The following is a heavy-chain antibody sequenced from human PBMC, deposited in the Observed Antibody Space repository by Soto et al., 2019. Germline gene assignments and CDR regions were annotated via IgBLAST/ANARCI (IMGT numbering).Heavy chain of an antibody. Sequence: QVQLVQSGAEVKKPGASVKVSCKASGYTFTSYGISWVRQAPGQGLEWMGWISAYNGNTNYAQKLQGRVTMTTDTSTSTGYMELRSLRSDDRAVYYCASSGPLCHGSYWGMDVCGQGTTVTVSS. D-gene: IGHD3-10*01. J-gene: IGHJ6*02. CDR3: ASSGPLCHGSYWGMDV. V-gene: IGHV1-18*01. CDR2: ISAYNGNT. CDR1: GYTFTSYG.